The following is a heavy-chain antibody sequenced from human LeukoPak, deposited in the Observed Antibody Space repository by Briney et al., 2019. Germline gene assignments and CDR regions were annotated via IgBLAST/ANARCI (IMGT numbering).Heavy chain of an antibody. D-gene: IGHD1-1*01. CDR1: GFRFSGHY. CDR2: ISSTITTT. Sequence: PGGSLRLSCAASGFRFSGHYMSWIRQAPGKGLEWVSYISSTITTTYYADSVKGRFTISRDNAKSSLYLQMSSLRAEDTAVYYCATNSGKRFDYWGQGTLVTVSS. CDR3: ATNSGKRFDY. V-gene: IGHV3-11*04. J-gene: IGHJ4*02.